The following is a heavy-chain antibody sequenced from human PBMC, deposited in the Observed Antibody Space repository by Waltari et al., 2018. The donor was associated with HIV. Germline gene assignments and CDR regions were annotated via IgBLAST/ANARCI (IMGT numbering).Heavy chain of an antibody. J-gene: IGHJ4*02. D-gene: IGHD4-17*01. CDR3: ARVNGGFDY. V-gene: IGHV4-38-2*01. CDR2: IYHSGST. CDR1: VYSIRIGYY. Sequence: QVQLQESGPGLVQPSETLSLTCAVSVYSIRIGYYWGWIRQPPGKGLEWIGSIYHSGSTYYNPSLKSRVTISVDTSKNQFSLKLSSVTAADTAVYYCARVNGGFDYWGQGTLVTVSS.